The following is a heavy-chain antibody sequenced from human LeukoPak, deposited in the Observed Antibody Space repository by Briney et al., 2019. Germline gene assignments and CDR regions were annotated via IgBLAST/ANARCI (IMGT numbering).Heavy chain of an antibody. Sequence: SETLSLTCTVSGGSISSYYWSWIRQPPGKGLEWIGYIYYSGSTNYNPSLKSRVTISVDTSKNQFSLKLRSVTAADTAVYYCARTTEGGYTYGYFYYYYMDVWGKGTTVTVSS. CDR1: GGSISSYY. CDR3: ARTTEGGYTYGYFYYYYMDV. CDR2: IYYSGST. D-gene: IGHD5-18*01. J-gene: IGHJ6*03. V-gene: IGHV4-59*01.